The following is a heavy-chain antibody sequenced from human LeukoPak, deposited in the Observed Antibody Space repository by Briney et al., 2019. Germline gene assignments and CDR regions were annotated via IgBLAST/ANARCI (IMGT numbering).Heavy chain of an antibody. CDR3: ARDTAPSSRSSYFVALDM. CDR1: VYTFRKDW. D-gene: IGHD3-10*02. V-gene: IGHV3-7*01. J-gene: IGHJ3*02. Sequence: GGSLRLSCATSVYTFRKDWVTGVPHAQGGGLEWVTHINQDGSKKNYVEYVKGRFTISRDNTKNSLFLQMNSLRAEETAIYYCARDTAPSSRSSYFVALDMWGQGTMVTVA. CDR2: INQDGSKK.